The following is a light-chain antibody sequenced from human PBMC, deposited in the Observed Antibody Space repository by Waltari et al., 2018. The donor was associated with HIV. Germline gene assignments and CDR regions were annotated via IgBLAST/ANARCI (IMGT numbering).Light chain of an antibody. CDR1: QNIGNY. V-gene: IGKV3-11*01. J-gene: IGKJ5*01. CDR2: DAS. Sequence: EVVLTQSPSTLSLSQGERATLSCRATQNIGNYLAWYQKKPGQAPRLLIYDASTRASGIPARFSGSGSGTDFTLTISSLEPEDVAVYYCQQRSNWPPVTFGQGTRLEI. CDR3: QQRSNWPPVT.